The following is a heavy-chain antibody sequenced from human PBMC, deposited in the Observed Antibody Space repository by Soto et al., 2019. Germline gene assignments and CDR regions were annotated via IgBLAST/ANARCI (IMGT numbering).Heavy chain of an antibody. CDR2: ISGGGGST. J-gene: IGHJ2*01. CDR3: AKVRGAWYFDL. V-gene: IGHV3-23*01. Sequence: EVQLLESGGGLVQPGGSLRLSCAASGFTFSSYAMSWVRQTPGKGLEWVSAISGGGGSTYYADSVKGRFTISRDNSKNTLYLQMNSLRAENTAVYYCAKVRGAWYFDLWGRGTLVTVSS. CDR1: GFTFSSYA. D-gene: IGHD3-10*01.